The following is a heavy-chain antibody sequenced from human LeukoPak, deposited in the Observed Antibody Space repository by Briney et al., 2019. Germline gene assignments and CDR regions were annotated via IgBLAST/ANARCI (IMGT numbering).Heavy chain of an antibody. CDR1: GFTFDDYA. J-gene: IGHJ6*02. Sequence: GRSLRLSCAASGFTFDDYAMHWVRQAPGKGLEWVSAISGSGGSTYYADSVKGRFTISRDNSKNTLYLQMNSLRAEDTAVYYCAKKTSPPSDYGMDVWGQGTTVTVSS. CDR3: AKKTSPPSDYGMDV. V-gene: IGHV3-23*01. CDR2: ISGSGGST.